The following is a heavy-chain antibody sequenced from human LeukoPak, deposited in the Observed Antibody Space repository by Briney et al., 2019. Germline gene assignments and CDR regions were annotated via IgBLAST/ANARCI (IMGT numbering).Heavy chain of an antibody. D-gene: IGHD1-26*01. CDR1: GFTFSNYA. V-gene: IGHV3-23*01. CDR3: AKEYRVRVSLANNWFDP. Sequence: PGGSLRLXCTASGFTFSNYAMTWVRQAPGKGLEWVSAMSGSDDSTYYAYSVKGRFTISRDNSKNTLYLQMKSLRVEDTAVYYCAKEYRVRVSLANNWFDPWGQGTLVTVSS. CDR2: MSGSDDST. J-gene: IGHJ5*02.